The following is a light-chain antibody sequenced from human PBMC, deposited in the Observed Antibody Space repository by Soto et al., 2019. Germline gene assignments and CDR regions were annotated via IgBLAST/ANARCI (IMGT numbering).Light chain of an antibody. J-gene: IGKJ4*01. CDR1: QSLLYIANNKND. Sequence: DIVMTQFPDSLGVSLGERATINCRSSQSLLYIANNKNDLAWYQQKPGQPPKLLISWASARESGVPDRFSGSGSGADFTLTISSLQAEDVGLYYCQQFYTTPTFGGGTKVELK. V-gene: IGKV4-1*01. CDR2: WAS. CDR3: QQFYTTPT.